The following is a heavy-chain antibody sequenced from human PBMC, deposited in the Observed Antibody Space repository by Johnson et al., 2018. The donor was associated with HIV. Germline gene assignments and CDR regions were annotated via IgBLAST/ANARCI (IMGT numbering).Heavy chain of an antibody. CDR3: ARRGVGATTDALDL. CDR2: IYSGGNT. CDR1: GFTFRTSG. J-gene: IGHJ3*01. V-gene: IGHV3-NL1*01. D-gene: IGHD1-26*01. Sequence: QVQLVESGGGLVQPGMSLRLSCVASGFTFRTSGMHWVRQAPGQGLEWVAVIYSGGNTYYADSVKGRFTISRDNSKNSLFLQMNSLRVEDTAVYYCARRGVGATTDALDLLGQGTMVTVSS.